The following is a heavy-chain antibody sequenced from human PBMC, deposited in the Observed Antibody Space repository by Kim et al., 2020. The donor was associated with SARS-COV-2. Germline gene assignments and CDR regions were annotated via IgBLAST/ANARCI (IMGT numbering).Heavy chain of an antibody. Sequence: LSLTCAASGFTFSSYGMHWVRQAPGKGLEWVAVISYDGSNKYYADSVKGRFTISRDNSKNTLYLQMNSLRAEDTAVYYCAKGLSGSHDYWGQGTLVTVSS. CDR3: AKGLSGSHDY. CDR2: ISYDGSNK. CDR1: GFTFSSYG. J-gene: IGHJ4*02. V-gene: IGHV3-30*18. D-gene: IGHD1-26*01.